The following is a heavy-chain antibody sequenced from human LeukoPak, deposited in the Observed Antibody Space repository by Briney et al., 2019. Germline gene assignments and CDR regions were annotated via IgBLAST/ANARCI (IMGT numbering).Heavy chain of an antibody. CDR1: GYTFTSYG. CDR2: ISAYNGNT. Sequence: ASVKVSCRASGYTFTSYGISWVRQAPGQGLEWMGWISAYNGNTNYAQKLQGRATMTTDTSTSTAYMELRSLRSDDTAVYYCARAVGDILTGYCQAIDYWGQGTLVTVSS. CDR3: ARAVGDILTGYCQAIDY. V-gene: IGHV1-18*01. J-gene: IGHJ4*02. D-gene: IGHD3-9*01.